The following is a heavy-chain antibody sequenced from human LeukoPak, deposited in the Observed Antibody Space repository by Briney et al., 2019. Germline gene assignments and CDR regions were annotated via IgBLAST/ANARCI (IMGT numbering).Heavy chain of an antibody. CDR2: ISSSSSYI. V-gene: IGHV3-21*01. D-gene: IGHD6-13*01. J-gene: IGHJ4*02. CDR3: AREAAAAGTGDY. Sequence: GGSLRLSCAAPGFTFSSYSMNWVRQAPGKGLEWVSSISSSSSYIYYADSVKGRFTISRDNAKNSLYLQMNSLRAEDTAVYYCAREAAAAGTGDYWGQGTLVTVSS. CDR1: GFTFSSYS.